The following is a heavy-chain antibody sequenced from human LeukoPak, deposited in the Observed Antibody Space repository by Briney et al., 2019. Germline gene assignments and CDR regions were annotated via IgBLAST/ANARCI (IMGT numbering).Heavy chain of an antibody. D-gene: IGHD6-19*01. V-gene: IGHV3-23*01. CDR3: TRNSGWYGLW. J-gene: IGHJ1*01. CDR1: GFPFCSYA. CDR2: ISGSGGST. Sequence: PGGSLRHSCAASGFPFCSYAMSWVRQAPGEGLEWVSAISGSGGSTYFADSVKGRFNISRDNSKNTLYLQMNSLRAEDTAVYYCTRNSGWYGLWWGQGTLVTVSS.